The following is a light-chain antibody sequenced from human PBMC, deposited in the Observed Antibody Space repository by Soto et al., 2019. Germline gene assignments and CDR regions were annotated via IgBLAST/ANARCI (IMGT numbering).Light chain of an antibody. CDR2: RNN. CDR3: AAWDDGLSVV. V-gene: IGLV1-47*01. Sequence: QSVLTQPPSASGTPGQRVTISCSGSSSNIGSNYVYRYQQLPGTAPKLLIYRNNQRPSGVPDRFSGSKSGTSASLAISGLRSEDEADYYCAAWDDGLSVVFGGGTKLTVL. J-gene: IGLJ2*01. CDR1: SSNIGSNY.